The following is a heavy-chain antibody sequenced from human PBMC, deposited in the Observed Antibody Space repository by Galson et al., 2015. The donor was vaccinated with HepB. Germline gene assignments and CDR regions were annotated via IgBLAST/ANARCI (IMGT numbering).Heavy chain of an antibody. CDR3: AKGRGSNSYPYDY. Sequence: LRLSCAASGFTFTSYAMNWVRQAPGKGLEWVSRISGSGGSTDYADSVKGRFTISRDTSNNTLYLQMNSLRAEDTAQYYCAKGRGSNSYPYDYWGQGTLVTVSS. CDR2: ISGSGGST. J-gene: IGHJ4*02. D-gene: IGHD2-2*01. V-gene: IGHV3-23*01. CDR1: GFTFTSYA.